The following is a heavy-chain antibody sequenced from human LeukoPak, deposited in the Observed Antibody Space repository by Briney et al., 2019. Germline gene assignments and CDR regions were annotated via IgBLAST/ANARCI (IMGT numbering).Heavy chain of an antibody. J-gene: IGHJ4*02. V-gene: IGHV4-39*01. Sequence: PSETLSLTCTVSGGSISSYYWGWIRQPPGKGLEWIGSIYYSGSTYYNPSLKSRVTISVDTSKNQFSLKLSSVTAADTAVYYCARLSWDYGSGRYFDFWGQGTLVTVSS. CDR3: ARLSWDYGSGRYFDF. D-gene: IGHD3-10*01. CDR1: GGSISSYY. CDR2: IYYSGST.